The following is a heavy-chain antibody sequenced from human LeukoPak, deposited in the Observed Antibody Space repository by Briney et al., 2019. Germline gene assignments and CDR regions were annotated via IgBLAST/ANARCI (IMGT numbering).Heavy chain of an antibody. V-gene: IGHV3-48*03. CDR1: GFTFRSYE. CDR3: ARDDAMGATIDY. J-gene: IGHJ4*02. CDR2: ISSSGSTI. D-gene: IGHD1-26*01. Sequence: GGSLRLSCAASGFTFRSYEMNWVRQAPGKGLEWVSYISSSGSTIYYADSVKGRFTISRENAKNSLYLQMNSLRAEDTAVYYCARDDAMGATIDYWGQGTLVTVSS.